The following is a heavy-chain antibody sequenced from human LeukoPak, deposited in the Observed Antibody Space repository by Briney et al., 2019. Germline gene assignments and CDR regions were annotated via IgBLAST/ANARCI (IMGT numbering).Heavy chain of an antibody. D-gene: IGHD3-22*01. CDR1: GYSFTSYW. Sequence: GESLKISCKGSGYSFTSYWIGWVRQMPGKGLEWMGIIYPGDSDTRYSPSFQGQVTISADKSISTAYLQWSSLKASDTAMYYCARPHHYYDSSGYYYPYYFDYWGQGTLVTVSS. J-gene: IGHJ4*02. CDR2: IYPGDSDT. CDR3: ARPHHYYDSSGYYYPYYFDY. V-gene: IGHV5-51*01.